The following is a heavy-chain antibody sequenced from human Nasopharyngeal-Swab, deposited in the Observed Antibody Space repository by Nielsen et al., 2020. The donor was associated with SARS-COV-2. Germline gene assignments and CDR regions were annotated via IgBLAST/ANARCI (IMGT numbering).Heavy chain of an antibody. CDR3: AQALFVLTGSDAFDI. CDR1: CFTFDDFA. D-gene: IGHD3-9*01. Sequence: SLKTSCAASCFTFDDFALHWVRQAPGKGLEWVSGISWNSGNIGYADSVKGRFTISRDNAKNSLYLQMNSLRPEDTALYYCAQALFVLTGSDAFDIWGQGTMVTVSS. V-gene: IGHV3-9*01. CDR2: ISWNSGNI. J-gene: IGHJ3*02.